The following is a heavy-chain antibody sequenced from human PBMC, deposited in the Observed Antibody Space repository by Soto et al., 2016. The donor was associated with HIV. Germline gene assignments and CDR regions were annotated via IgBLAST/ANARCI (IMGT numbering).Heavy chain of an antibody. CDR3: ARIAMAGNYFDS. Sequence: QVQLVQSGAEVKKPGASVKVSCKASRYTFIDYGISWVRQAPGQGLAYMGWISPYNGNTNYAQKLQGRLTMTTDTSTSIAYMELRSLRSDDTAVYYCARIAMAGNYFDSWGQGTLVTVSS. J-gene: IGHJ4*02. CDR2: ISPYNGNT. CDR1: RYTFIDYG. V-gene: IGHV1-18*01. D-gene: IGHD6-19*01.